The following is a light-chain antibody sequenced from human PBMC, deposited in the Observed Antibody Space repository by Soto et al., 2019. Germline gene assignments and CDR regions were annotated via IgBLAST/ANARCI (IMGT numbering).Light chain of an antibody. CDR2: WAA. V-gene: IGKV4-1*01. CDR1: QRVLWTANYKNS. CDR3: QQDSASPAP. Sequence: DIVLTQFPDSLTVSLSERATIRCKSSQRVLWTANYKNSLACYQVKPGQPPRLLIYWAATRQSGVPDRFSGRWSGAAFTLTIDSVRAEDVAVYYCQQDSASPAPFGQGNRVESK. J-gene: IGKJ1*01.